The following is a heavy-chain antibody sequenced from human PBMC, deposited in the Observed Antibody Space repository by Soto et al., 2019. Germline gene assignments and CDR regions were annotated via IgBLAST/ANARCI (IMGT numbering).Heavy chain of an antibody. D-gene: IGHD1-26*01. J-gene: IGHJ4*02. V-gene: IGHV3-7*05. Sequence: EVQLVESGGGLVQPGGSLRLSCAASGFTFSSYWMSWVRQAPGRGLEWVANIKQDGSEKYYVDSVKGRFTISRDNAKNSLYLQMNSQRAEDTAVYYFAGDQWDLRVYWGQGTLVTVSS. CDR2: IKQDGSEK. CDR3: AGDQWDLRVY. CDR1: GFTFSSYW.